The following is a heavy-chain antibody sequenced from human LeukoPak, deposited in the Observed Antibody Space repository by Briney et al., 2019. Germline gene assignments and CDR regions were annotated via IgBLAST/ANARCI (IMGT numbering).Heavy chain of an antibody. CDR1: GYTFTSYD. CDR3: ARRMASWYYYYYYMDV. V-gene: IGHV1-8*01. D-gene: IGHD5-24*01. Sequence: ASVKVSCKASGYTFTSYDINWVRQATGQGLEWMGWMNPNSGNTGYAQKFQGRVTMTRNTSISTAYMELSSLRSEDTAVYYCARRMASWYYYYYYMDVWGKGTTVTISS. J-gene: IGHJ6*03. CDR2: MNPNSGNT.